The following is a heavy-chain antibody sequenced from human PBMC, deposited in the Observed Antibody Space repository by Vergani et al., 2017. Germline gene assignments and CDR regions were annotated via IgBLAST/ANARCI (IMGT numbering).Heavy chain of an antibody. CDR3: ARPRYGDYVFDY. D-gene: IGHD4-17*01. Sequence: QVQLQESGPGLVKPSETLSLTCTVSGGSISSYYWSWIRQPPGKGLEWIGYIYYSGSTYYNPSLKSRVTISVDTSKNQFSLKLSSVTAADTAVYYCARPRYGDYVFDYWGQGTLVTVSS. CDR1: GGSISSYY. J-gene: IGHJ4*02. CDR2: IYYSGST. V-gene: IGHV4-59*04.